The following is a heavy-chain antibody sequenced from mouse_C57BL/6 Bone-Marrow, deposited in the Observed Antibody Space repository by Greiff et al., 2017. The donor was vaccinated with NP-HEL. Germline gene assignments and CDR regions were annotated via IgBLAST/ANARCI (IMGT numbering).Heavy chain of an antibody. Sequence: EVQLQQSGAELVRPGASVKLSCTASGFNIKDDYMHWVKQRPEQGLEWIGWIDPENGDTEYASKFQGKATITADTSSNTAYLQLSSLTSEDTAVYYCATGSDLYYYAMDYWGQGTSVTVSS. V-gene: IGHV14-4*01. CDR2: IDPENGDT. CDR1: GFNIKDDY. J-gene: IGHJ4*01. CDR3: ATGSDLYYYAMDY. D-gene: IGHD6-2*01.